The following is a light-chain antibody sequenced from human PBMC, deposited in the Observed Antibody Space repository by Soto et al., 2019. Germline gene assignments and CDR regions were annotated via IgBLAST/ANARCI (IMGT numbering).Light chain of an antibody. CDR2: DAS. CDR3: QQYNSYS. CDR1: QTITNW. J-gene: IGKJ1*01. V-gene: IGKV1-5*01. Sequence: DIQMTQSPSILSASVGDRVTITCRSSQTITNWLAWYQQKPGKAPRLLIYDASSLESWVPSRFSGSGSGTEFTLTISSLQPDDFATYYCQQYNSYSFGQGTKVDIK.